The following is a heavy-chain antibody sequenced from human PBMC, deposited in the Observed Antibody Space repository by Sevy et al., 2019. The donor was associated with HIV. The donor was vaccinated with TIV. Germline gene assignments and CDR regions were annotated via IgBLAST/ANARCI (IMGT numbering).Heavy chain of an antibody. CDR2: IYYSGST. V-gene: IGHV4-59*13. D-gene: IGHD3-3*01. CDR1: GGSISSYY. J-gene: IGHJ4*02. Sequence: SETLSLTCTVSGGSISSYYWSWIRQPPGKGLEWIGYIYYSGSTNYNPSLKSRVTISVDTSKNQFSLKLSSVTAADTAVYYCAGGLRFLGAFDYWGQGTLVTVSS. CDR3: AGGLRFLGAFDY.